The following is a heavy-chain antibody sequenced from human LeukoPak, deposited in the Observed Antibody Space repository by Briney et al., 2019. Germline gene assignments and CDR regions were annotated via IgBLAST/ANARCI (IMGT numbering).Heavy chain of an antibody. J-gene: IGHJ3*02. D-gene: IGHD1-26*01. CDR1: GGTFSSYA. CDR2: IIPIFGTA. CDR3: ARVNSGSYYLNAFDI. V-gene: IGHV1-69*01. Sequence: SVTVSCTASGGTFSSYAISWVRQAPGQGLEWMGGIIPIFGTANYAQKFQGRVTITADESTSTAYMELSSLRSEDTAVYYCARVNSGSYYLNAFDIWGQGTMVTVSS.